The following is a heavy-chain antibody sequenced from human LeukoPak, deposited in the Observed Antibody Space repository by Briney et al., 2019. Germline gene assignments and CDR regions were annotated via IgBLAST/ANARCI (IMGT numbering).Heavy chain of an antibody. CDR2: INWNGGST. D-gene: IGHD3-3*01. J-gene: IGHJ5*02. Sequence: GGSLRLSCAASGFTFDDYGMNWVRQAPGKGLEWVSGINWNGGSTGYADSVKGRFTTFRDNAKNSLYLQMNSLRAEDTALYYCASTIFGGFDPWGQGTLVTVSS. CDR1: GFTFDDYG. V-gene: IGHV3-20*04. CDR3: ASTIFGGFDP.